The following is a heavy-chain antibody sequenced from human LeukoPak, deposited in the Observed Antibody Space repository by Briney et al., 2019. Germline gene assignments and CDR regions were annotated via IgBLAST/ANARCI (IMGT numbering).Heavy chain of an antibody. CDR1: GYTFTTYY. Sequence: GASVKVSCKASGYTFTTYYMHWVRQAPGQGLEWMGWIYPKNGVTNYAQKFQGRVTMTRDTSIGIVYMEMSRLRPDDTAVYYCVRENWYYDYWGQGTLVTASS. V-gene: IGHV1-2*02. CDR3: VRENWYYDY. J-gene: IGHJ4*02. D-gene: IGHD1-7*01. CDR2: IYPKNGVT.